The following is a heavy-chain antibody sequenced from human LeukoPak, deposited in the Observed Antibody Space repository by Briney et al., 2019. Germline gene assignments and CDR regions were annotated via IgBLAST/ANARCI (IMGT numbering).Heavy chain of an antibody. D-gene: IGHD4-23*01. CDR1: GFTFSSYA. J-gene: IGHJ4*02. Sequence: PGGSLRLSCAASGFTFSSYAMSWVRQAPGKGLEWVSAISGSGGSTYYADSVKGRFTISRDNSKNTLYLQMNSLRAEDTAVYYCARDNSGNSAFFDYWGQGTLVTVSS. V-gene: IGHV3-23*01. CDR3: ARDNSGNSAFFDY. CDR2: ISGSGGST.